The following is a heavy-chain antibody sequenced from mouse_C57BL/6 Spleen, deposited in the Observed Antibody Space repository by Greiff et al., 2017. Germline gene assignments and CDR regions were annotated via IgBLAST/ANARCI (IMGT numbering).Heavy chain of an antibody. Sequence: VQLKESGAELVRPGASVKLSCTASGFNIKDDYMHWVKQRPEQGLEWIGWIDPENGATEYASTFQGKSTITADTSSNTAYLQLSSLTSEDTAVCYCTTGQLRGCWGQGTTLTVSS. CDR2: IDPENGAT. CDR3: TTGQLRGC. CDR1: GFNIKDDY. D-gene: IGHD3-2*02. V-gene: IGHV14-4*01. J-gene: IGHJ2*01.